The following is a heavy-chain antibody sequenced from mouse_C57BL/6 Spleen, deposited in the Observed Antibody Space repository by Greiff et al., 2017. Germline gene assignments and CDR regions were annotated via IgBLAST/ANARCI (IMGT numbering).Heavy chain of an antibody. Sequence: EVQLQQPGPELVKPGASVKISCKASGYTFTDYNMDWVKQSHGKSLEWIGDINPNNGGTIYNQKFKGKATLTVDKSSSTAYMALRSLTSEDAAVYYCARRGYDYDDAMDYWGRGTSVTVSS. J-gene: IGHJ4*01. CDR2: INPNNGGT. CDR3: ARRGYDYDDAMDY. V-gene: IGHV1-18*01. D-gene: IGHD2-4*01. CDR1: GYTFTDYN.